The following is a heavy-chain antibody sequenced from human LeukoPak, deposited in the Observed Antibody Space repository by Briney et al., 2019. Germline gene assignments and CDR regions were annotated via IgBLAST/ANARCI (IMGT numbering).Heavy chain of an antibody. CDR1: GYSISSGYY. CDR2: VYHSGST. CDR3: ARSSGGNSGALDY. D-gene: IGHD4-23*01. Sequence: PSETLSLTCAVSGYSISSGYYWGWIRQPPGKGLEWIGSVYHSGSTYYNPSLKSRVTISVDTPKNQFSLKLSSVTAADTAVYYCARSSGGNSGALDYWGQGTLVTVSS. V-gene: IGHV4-38-2*01. J-gene: IGHJ4*02.